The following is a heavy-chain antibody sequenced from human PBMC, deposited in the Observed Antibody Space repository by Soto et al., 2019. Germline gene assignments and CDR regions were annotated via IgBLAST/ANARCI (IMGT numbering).Heavy chain of an antibody. D-gene: IGHD1-26*01. CDR3: ARDRRLYYSDAFDI. Sequence: QVQLVESGGGVVQPGRSLRLSCAASGFTFSIYGMHWVRHAPGKGLEWVAMISFDGSEKYYTVSVKGRFHSSRDSSKNTMYLQRDSLRVEGTAVYYWARDRRLYYSDAFDIWGQGTTVTVSS. V-gene: IGHV3-30*03. CDR1: GFTFSIYG. J-gene: IGHJ3*02. CDR2: ISFDGSEK.